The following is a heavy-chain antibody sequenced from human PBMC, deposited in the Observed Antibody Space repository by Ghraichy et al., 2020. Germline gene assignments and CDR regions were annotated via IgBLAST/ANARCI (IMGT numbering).Heavy chain of an antibody. D-gene: IGHD3-9*01. CDR1: GYSFTSYW. Sequence: GESLNISCKGSGYSFTSYWIGWVRQMPGKGLEWMGIIYPGDSDTRYSPSFQGQVTISADKSISTAYLQWSSLKASDTAMYYCERKHYDILTGSYYGMDVWGQGTTVTVSS. V-gene: IGHV5-51*01. CDR3: ERKHYDILTGSYYGMDV. J-gene: IGHJ6*02. CDR2: IYPGDSDT.